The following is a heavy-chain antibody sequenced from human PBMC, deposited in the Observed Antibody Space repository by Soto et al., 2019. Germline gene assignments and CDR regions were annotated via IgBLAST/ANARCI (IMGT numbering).Heavy chain of an antibody. J-gene: IGHJ4*02. D-gene: IGHD6-6*01. V-gene: IGHV5-51*01. CDR2: IYPGDSNI. CDR3: ARHLDEYSSASGLDS. Sequence: PGEALTISGKGSVYRFSRHWIARVRQMTGKGLEWMGIIYPGDSNIRYSPSFEGQIDMSADRSINTAYLRLSSLKASDTATYYCARHLDEYSSASGLDSWGQGPLVTVSS. CDR1: VYRFSRHW.